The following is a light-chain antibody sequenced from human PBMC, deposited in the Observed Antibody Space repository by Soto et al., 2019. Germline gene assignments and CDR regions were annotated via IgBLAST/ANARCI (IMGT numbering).Light chain of an antibody. CDR3: QKYDSVPT. CDR2: AAS. J-gene: IGKJ1*01. V-gene: IGKV1-27*01. CDR1: QGIGRS. Sequence: IQMTQSPSSLSASVGDTVTITCRPSQGIGRSLAWYQQKPGTVPKVLFHAASTLQSGVSSRFSGSGSGTYFTLTISSLQPEDVATYYCQKYDSVPTFGPGTKVEI.